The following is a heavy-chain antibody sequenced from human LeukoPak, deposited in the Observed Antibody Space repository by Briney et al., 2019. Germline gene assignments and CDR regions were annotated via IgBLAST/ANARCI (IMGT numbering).Heavy chain of an antibody. CDR1: GGTFSSYA. CDR3: ARGRRIVGATVGFNY. D-gene: IGHD1-26*01. CDR2: IIPIFGTA. V-gene: IGHV1-69*05. Sequence: ASVKVSCKASGGTFSSYAISWVRQAPGQGLEWMGGIIPIFGTANYAQKFQGRVTMTRNTSISTAYMELSSLRSEDTAVYYCARGRRIVGATVGFNYWGQGTLVTVSS. J-gene: IGHJ4*02.